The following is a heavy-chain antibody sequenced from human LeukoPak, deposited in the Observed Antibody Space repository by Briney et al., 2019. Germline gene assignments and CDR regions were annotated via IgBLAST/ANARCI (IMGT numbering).Heavy chain of an antibody. D-gene: IGHD6-6*01. CDR2: IYYSGGT. CDR1: GGSISSYY. Sequence: SETLSLTCTVSGGSISSYYWTWIRPPPRKGRGMEWIGYIYYSGGTNYNPSLKSRVTISIDTSKNQVCLKLSSVAAADTAVYYCARLWDSSSSLDYWGQGTLVTVSS. J-gene: IGHJ4*02. V-gene: IGHV4-59*08. CDR3: ARLWDSSSSLDY.